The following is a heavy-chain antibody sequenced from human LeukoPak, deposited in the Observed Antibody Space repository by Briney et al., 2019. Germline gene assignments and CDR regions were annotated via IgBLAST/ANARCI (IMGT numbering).Heavy chain of an antibody. CDR2: ISPNSGGT. CDR1: GDTFSDYY. CDR3: ARAVLWFGESNYAFDI. J-gene: IGHJ3*02. V-gene: IGHV1-2*02. Sequence: ASVKVSCKASGDTFSDYYMHWVRRAPGQGLEWMGWISPNSGGTNYAQRFQGRVTMTGDTSISTAYMELRNLRSDDTAVYYCARAVLWFGESNYAFDIWGQGTMVTVPS. D-gene: IGHD3-10*01.